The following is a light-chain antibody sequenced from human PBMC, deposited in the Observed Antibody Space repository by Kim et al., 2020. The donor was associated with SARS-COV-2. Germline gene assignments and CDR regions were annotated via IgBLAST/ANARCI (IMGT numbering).Light chain of an antibody. CDR2: QDS. CDR1: KLGDKY. J-gene: IGLJ2*01. CDR3: QAWDSSIVV. Sequence: VPPEQTASITCSGDKLGDKYACWYQQKPGQSPVLVIYQDSKRPSGIPERFSGSNSGNTATLTISGTQAMDEADYYCQAWDSSIVVFGGGTQLTVL. V-gene: IGLV3-1*01.